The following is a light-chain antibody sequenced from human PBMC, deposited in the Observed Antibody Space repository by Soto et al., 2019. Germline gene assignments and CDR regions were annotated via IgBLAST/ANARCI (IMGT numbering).Light chain of an antibody. J-gene: IGKJ2*01. CDR2: GAS. CDR3: QQYNNWPVYT. Sequence: EIVMTQSPATLSVSPGERATLSCRASQSVSSNLAWYQQKPGQAPRLLIYGASTRATGIPARFSGSGSGTEFTPTNSSLQSEDFAVYYCQQYNNWPVYTFGQGTKLEIK. CDR1: QSVSSN. V-gene: IGKV3-15*01.